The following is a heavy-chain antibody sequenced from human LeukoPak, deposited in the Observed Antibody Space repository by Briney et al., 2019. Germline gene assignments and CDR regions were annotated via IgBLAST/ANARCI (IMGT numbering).Heavy chain of an antibody. Sequence: GGSLRLSCAASGFTFSHYGMSWVRQAPGKGLEWVSALSGSGGSTFYADSVKGRFTISRDNSKNTLYLQMNNVRAEDTAVYYCAKSPNGWSHYFDYWGQGTLVTVSS. CDR3: AKSPNGWSHYFDY. D-gene: IGHD6-19*01. V-gene: IGHV3-23*01. J-gene: IGHJ4*02. CDR2: LSGSGGST. CDR1: GFTFSHYG.